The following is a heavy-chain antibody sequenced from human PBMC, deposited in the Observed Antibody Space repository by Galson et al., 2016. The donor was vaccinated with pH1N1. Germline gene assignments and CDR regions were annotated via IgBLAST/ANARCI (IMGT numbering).Heavy chain of an antibody. CDR3: ASEGNSGGTTLRFNGGNDAFNL. D-gene: IGHD1-26*01. V-gene: IGHV4-31*03. CDR1: GGSISTGGYY. Sequence: TLSLTCTVSGGSISTGGYYWSWIRQQPGKGLEWIGYIYYRGRTYYNPSHKSRVSITMDTSKNQFSLKVVSVTAADTAVYFCASEGNSGGTTLRFNGGNDAFNLWGRGTMVTVSS. J-gene: IGHJ3*01. CDR2: IYYRGRT.